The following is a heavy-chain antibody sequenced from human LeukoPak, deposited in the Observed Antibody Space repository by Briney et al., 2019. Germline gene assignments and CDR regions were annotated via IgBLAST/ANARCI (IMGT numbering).Heavy chain of an antibody. CDR3: ARGLILFAFDI. Sequence: PSETLSLTCTVSGGSISSYYWSWIRQPPGKGLEWIGEINHSGSTNYNPSLKSRVTISVDTSKNQFSLKLSSVTAADTAVYYCARGLILFAFDIWGQGTMVTVSS. J-gene: IGHJ3*02. CDR1: GGSISSYY. CDR2: INHSGST. V-gene: IGHV4-34*01. D-gene: IGHD2-21*01.